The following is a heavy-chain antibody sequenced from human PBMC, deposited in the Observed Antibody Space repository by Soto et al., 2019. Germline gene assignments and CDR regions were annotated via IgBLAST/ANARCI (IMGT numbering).Heavy chain of an antibody. Sequence: EVQVLESGGGLIQPGGSLRLSCAVSGFTFSSYAMSWVRQAPGKGLEWVSCISGSGGSTDYADSVKGRFTISRDNSKNTLHLQMTCLSVEDTAVYHCPKHLPMVRGVNYYGIAVRGQGTTVPVPS. V-gene: IGHV3-23*01. CDR1: GFTFSSYA. J-gene: IGHJ6*02. D-gene: IGHD3-10*01. CDR2: ISGSGGST. CDR3: PKHLPMVRGVNYYGIAV.